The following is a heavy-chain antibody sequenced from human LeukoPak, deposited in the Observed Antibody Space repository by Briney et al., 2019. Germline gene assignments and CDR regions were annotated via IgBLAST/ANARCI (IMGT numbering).Heavy chain of an antibody. CDR2: ISGGGTT. CDR1: GCTVSNNY. Sequence: GGSLRLSCAASGCTVSNNYMTWVRQAPGKGLQCVSVISGGGTTFYADFVKGRFTISRDTTKNTLYLQMGSLRADDTAVYFCAGAPETGHWGQGTLVTVSS. V-gene: IGHV3-66*01. CDR3: AGAPETGH. J-gene: IGHJ4*02.